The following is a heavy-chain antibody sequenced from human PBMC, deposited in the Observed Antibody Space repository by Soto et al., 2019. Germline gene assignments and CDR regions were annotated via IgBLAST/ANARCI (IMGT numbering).Heavy chain of an antibody. CDR3: APEALSGGLFDGSVSQGGWFDP. CDR1: GGAFSRHP. CDR2: IIPILKTA. J-gene: IGHJ5*02. V-gene: IGHV1-69*01. Sequence: QVQLVQSGAEVKKPGSSVKVSCKASGGAFSRHPISWVRQAPGQGLEWMGGIIPILKTAKYAHSFRGRVTIAADESSTSVFKGPRGLTTEDPAGYLFAPEALSGGLFDGSVSQGGWFDPWGQGTLLIVSS. D-gene: IGHD3-10*01.